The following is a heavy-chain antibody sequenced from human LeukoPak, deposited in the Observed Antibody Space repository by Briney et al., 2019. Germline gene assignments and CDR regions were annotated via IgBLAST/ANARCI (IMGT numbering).Heavy chain of an antibody. Sequence: GASVKVSCKASGGTFSSYAISWVRVAPGQGLEWMGWISAYNGNTNYAQKLQGRVTMTTDTSTSTAYMELRSLRSDDTAVYYCARADDSSGYYLYYFDYWGQGTLVTVSS. CDR3: ARADDSSGYYLYYFDY. CDR1: GGTFSSYA. D-gene: IGHD3-22*01. J-gene: IGHJ4*02. CDR2: ISAYNGNT. V-gene: IGHV1-18*01.